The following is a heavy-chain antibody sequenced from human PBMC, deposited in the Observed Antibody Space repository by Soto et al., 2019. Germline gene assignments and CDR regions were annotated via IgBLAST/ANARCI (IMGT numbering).Heavy chain of an antibody. D-gene: IGHD1-7*01. CDR3: ARGGLELPDY. CDR1: GFTLSSYS. Sequence: EVQLVESGGGLVKPGGSLRLSCAASGFTLSSYSMNWVRQAPGKGLEWVSSISSSSSYIYYADSVKGRFTISRDNAKNSLYLQMNSLRAEDTAVYYCARGGLELPDYWGQGTLVTVSS. CDR2: ISSSSSYI. V-gene: IGHV3-21*01. J-gene: IGHJ4*02.